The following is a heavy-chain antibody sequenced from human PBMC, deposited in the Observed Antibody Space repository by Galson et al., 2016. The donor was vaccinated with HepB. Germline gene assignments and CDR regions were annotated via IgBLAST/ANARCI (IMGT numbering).Heavy chain of an antibody. D-gene: IGHD5-12*01. J-gene: IGHJ4*02. CDR2: ISGYNGKT. CDR3: ARGSEWAATTSDY. Sequence: SVKVSCKASGYTFTNYGISWVRQAPGRGLEWMGWISGYNGKTSYAQNLQGRVLMTTDTSTSTAYMELRSLTSDDTAVYYCARGSEWAATTSDYWGQGTLVTVSS. V-gene: IGHV1-18*01. CDR1: GYTFTNYG.